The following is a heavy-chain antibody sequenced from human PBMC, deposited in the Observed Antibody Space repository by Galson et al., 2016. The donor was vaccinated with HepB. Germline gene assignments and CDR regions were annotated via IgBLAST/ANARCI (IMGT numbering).Heavy chain of an antibody. CDR1: GFTFSYYG. V-gene: IGHV3-30*18. Sequence: SLRLSCAASGFTFSYYGMHWVRQAPGQGLEWVAVVSYDGSHKYFADSVKGRFTISRDNSKNTLFLQMNSLRAEDTAVYYCSKNGPNYGDFYFESWGQGTLVTVSS. CDR3: SKNGPNYGDFYFES. CDR2: VSYDGSHK. J-gene: IGHJ4*02. D-gene: IGHD4-17*01.